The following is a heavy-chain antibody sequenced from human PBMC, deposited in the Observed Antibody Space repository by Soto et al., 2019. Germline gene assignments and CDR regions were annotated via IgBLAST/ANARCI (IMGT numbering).Heavy chain of an antibody. V-gene: IGHV4-59*01. CDR1: GVSISSYY. CDR3: ARDRTYYYDSSGYDAFDI. D-gene: IGHD3-22*01. J-gene: IGHJ3*02. Sequence: QVQLQESGPGLVKPSETLSLTCTVSGVSISSYYWSWIRQPPGKGLEWIGYIYYSGSTNYNPSLQSRVTISVDTSKHQFSLKLSSVTAADTAVYYCARDRTYYYDSSGYDAFDIWGQGTMVTVSS. CDR2: IYYSGST.